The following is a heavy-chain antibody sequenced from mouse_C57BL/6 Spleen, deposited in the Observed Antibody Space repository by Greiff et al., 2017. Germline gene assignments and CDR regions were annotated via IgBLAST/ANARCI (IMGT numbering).Heavy chain of an antibody. J-gene: IGHJ4*01. D-gene: IGHD2-3*01. CDR3: ARYDDYAYYYAMAY. V-gene: IGHV1-55*01. CDR2: IYPGSGST. CDR1: GYTFTSYW. Sequence: QVQLQQPGAELVKPGASVKMSCKASGYTFTSYWITWVKQRPGQGLEWIGDIYPGSGSTNYNEKVKSKATLTVDTSSSTAYMQLISLTSEDSAVYYCARYDDYAYYYAMAYWGQGTSVTVSS.